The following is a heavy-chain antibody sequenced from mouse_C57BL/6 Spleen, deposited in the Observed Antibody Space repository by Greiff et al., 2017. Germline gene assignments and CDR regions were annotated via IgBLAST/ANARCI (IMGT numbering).Heavy chain of an antibody. J-gene: IGHJ4*01. CDR1: GFSLTSYG. Sequence: QVQLKESGPGLVQPSQSLSITCTVSGFSLTSYGVHWVRQSPGKGLEWLGVIWRGGSTDYNAAFMSRLSITMDNSKSQVFFKMNSLQADDTAIYYCARRGLPGAMDYWGQGTSVTVSS. CDR3: ARRGLPGAMDY. D-gene: IGHD2-2*01. V-gene: IGHV2-5*01. CDR2: IWRGGST.